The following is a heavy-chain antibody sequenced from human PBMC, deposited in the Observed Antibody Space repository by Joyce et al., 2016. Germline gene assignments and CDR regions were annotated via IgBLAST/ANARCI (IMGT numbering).Heavy chain of an antibody. D-gene: IGHD3-3*01. J-gene: IGHJ4*02. CDR2: IFSRGTS. CDR3: AKTSLSIFGVFAS. CDR1: GGSISSYY. V-gene: IGHV4-59*01. Sequence: QVQLQESGPGLLKPSETLSLSCTVSGGSISSYYWSWIRQSPGKGLEWIGYIFSRGTSNYNPSLEGRVAISLDTAKSLFSLKLNSVTAADTAVYYCAKTSLSIFGVFASWGQGSPVTVSS.